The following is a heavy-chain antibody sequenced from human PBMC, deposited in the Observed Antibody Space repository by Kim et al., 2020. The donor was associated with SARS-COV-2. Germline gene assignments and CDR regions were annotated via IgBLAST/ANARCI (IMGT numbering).Heavy chain of an antibody. J-gene: IGHJ4*02. D-gene: IGHD3-10*01. CDR2: INAGNGNT. Sequence: ASVKVSCKASGYTFTSYAMHWVRQAPGQRLEWMGWINAGNGNTKYSQKFQGRVTITRDTSASTAYMELSSLRSEDTAVYYCARGGRITMVRGVITNPFDYWGQGTLVTVSS. CDR3: ARGGRITMVRGVITNPFDY. V-gene: IGHV1-3*01. CDR1: GYTFTSYA.